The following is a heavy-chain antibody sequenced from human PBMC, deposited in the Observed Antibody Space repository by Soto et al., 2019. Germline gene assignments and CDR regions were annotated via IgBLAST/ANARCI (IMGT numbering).Heavy chain of an antibody. CDR3: AKAMGLGFCSGGSCYSFDS. CDR1: GFSFSDHG. Sequence: QVQLVESGGGVVQPGRSLRLSCAATGFSFSDHGMHWVRQAPGKGLEWVAVVSSDGNTKYYADSVEGRFTLSRDNSKITLNLQMNSLRPEDTAVYYCAKAMGLGFCSGGSCYSFDSWGPGTLVTVSS. V-gene: IGHV3-30*18. J-gene: IGHJ4*02. CDR2: VSSDGNTK. D-gene: IGHD2-15*01.